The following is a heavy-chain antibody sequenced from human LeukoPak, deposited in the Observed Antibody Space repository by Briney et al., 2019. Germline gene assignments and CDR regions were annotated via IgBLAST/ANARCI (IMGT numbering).Heavy chain of an antibody. Sequence: GASLRISCKGSDSSFTSHWITWLRQMPGKGLEWMGRIDPSDSYSDYSPPYQRHVTISAAKSNSTVYLHWSRLRASDSAMYYCARHASSVSRDYWGRETRVSVST. D-gene: IGHD2-2*01. CDR2: IDPSDSYS. CDR1: DSSFTSHW. J-gene: IGHJ4*02. CDR3: ARHASSVSRDY. V-gene: IGHV5-10-1*01.